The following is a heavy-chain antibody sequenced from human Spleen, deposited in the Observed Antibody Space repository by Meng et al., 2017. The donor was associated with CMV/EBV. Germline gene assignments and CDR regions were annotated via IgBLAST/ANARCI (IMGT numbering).Heavy chain of an antibody. D-gene: IGHD3-10*01. V-gene: IGHV4-4*01. J-gene: IGHJ4*02. CDR1: GGSIRTSNW. CDR2: IYHSGST. Sequence: VCGGSIRTSNWWRWVRQAPGKGLEWIGEIYHSGSTNYNPSLKSRVTISVDKSKNQFSLKLSSVTAADTAVYFCARDLLTGGLRHFDDWGQGILVTVSS. CDR3: ARDLLTGGLRHFDD.